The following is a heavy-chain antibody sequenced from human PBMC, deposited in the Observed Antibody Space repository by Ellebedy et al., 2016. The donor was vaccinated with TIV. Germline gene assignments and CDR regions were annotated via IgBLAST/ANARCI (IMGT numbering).Heavy chain of an antibody. CDR3: ARGQLTYFYYGMDV. CDR2: IYDSRST. CDR1: GASVSSY. D-gene: IGHD3-9*01. Sequence: SETLSLXXTVSGASVSSYWSWIRQPPGKALEWSGYIYDSRSTKYNTSLESRVTLSVDTSRNQLSLRLTSVTAADTAVYYCARGQLTYFYYGMDVWGQGTTVTVSS. J-gene: IGHJ6*02. V-gene: IGHV4-59*02.